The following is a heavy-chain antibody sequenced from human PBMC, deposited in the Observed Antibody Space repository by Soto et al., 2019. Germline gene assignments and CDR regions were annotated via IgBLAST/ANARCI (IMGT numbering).Heavy chain of an antibody. D-gene: IGHD1-26*01. J-gene: IGHJ5*02. CDR3: ARHSGSYNNWFDP. CDR1: GGSISSSNW. V-gene: IGHV4-4*02. CDR2: IYHSGST. Sequence: QVQLQESGPGLVKPSGTLSLTCAVSGGSISSSNWWSWVRHAPGKGLEWIGEIYHSGSTNYNPSLKSRFTISVDKSKNHFSLNLSSVTAADTAVYYCARHSGSYNNWFDPWGQGNLVTVSS.